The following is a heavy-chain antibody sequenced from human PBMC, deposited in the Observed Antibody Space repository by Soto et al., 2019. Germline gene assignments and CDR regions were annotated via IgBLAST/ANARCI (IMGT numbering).Heavy chain of an antibody. CDR2: IIPILGIA. V-gene: IGHV1-69*04. CDR3: ARDSAVHSSSWYNWFDP. Sequence: ASVKVSCKASGGTFSSYAISWVRQAPGQGLEWMGRIIPILGIANYAQKFQGRVTITADKSTSTAYMELSSLRSEDTAVYYCARDSAVHSSSWYNWFDPWGQGTLVTVSS. J-gene: IGHJ5*02. CDR1: GGTFSSYA. D-gene: IGHD6-13*01.